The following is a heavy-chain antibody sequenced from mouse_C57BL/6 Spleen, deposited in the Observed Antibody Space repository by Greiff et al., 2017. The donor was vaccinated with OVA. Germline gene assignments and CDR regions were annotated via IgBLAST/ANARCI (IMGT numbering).Heavy chain of an antibody. J-gene: IGHJ4*01. CDR3: ARRGYYSNFYAMDY. Sequence: VQLQQSGPELVKPGASVKISCKASGYAFSSSWMNWVKQRPGKGLEWIGRIYPGDGDTNYNGKFKGKATLTADKSSSTAYMQLSSLTSEDSAVYFWARRGYYSNFYAMDYWGQGTSVTVSS. D-gene: IGHD2-5*01. CDR2: IYPGDGDT. V-gene: IGHV1-82*01. CDR1: GYAFSSSW.